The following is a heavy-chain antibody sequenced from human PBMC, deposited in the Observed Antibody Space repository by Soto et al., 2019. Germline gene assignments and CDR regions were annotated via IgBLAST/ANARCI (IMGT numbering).Heavy chain of an antibody. CDR1: GFTFSNYG. Sequence: PGGSLRLSCAASGFTFSNYGMHWVRQAPGKGLEWVAVISYDGSNKYYADSVKGRFTISRDNSKTTLYLQMNSLRAEDTAVYYCAKEVATITDYYYYGMDVLGQGTTVTVSS. J-gene: IGHJ6*02. V-gene: IGHV3-30*18. CDR3: AKEVATITDYYYYGMDV. CDR2: ISYDGSNK. D-gene: IGHD5-12*01.